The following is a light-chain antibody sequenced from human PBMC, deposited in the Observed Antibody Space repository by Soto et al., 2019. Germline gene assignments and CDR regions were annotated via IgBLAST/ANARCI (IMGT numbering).Light chain of an antibody. CDR1: SSDVGSYNY. CDR3: SSYTSTSTV. Sequence: QSLPPHPASVSGTPGQSITISCTGTSSDVGSYNYVSWYQQRPGKAPKLMIYEGSNRPSGVSSRFSGSKSGNTASLTISGLQAEEEADYYCSSYTSTSTVFGTGTKVTVL. V-gene: IGLV2-14*01. J-gene: IGLJ1*01. CDR2: EGS.